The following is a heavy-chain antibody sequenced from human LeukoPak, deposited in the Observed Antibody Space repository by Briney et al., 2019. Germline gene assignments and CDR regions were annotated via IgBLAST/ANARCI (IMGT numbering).Heavy chain of an antibody. D-gene: IGHD6-13*01. CDR3: AGDKEATGNGRPNWFDP. V-gene: IGHV4-38-2*01. CDR2: IFQRGYS. Sequence: SETLSLTCAVSGYSISSGYYWGWIRPPPGKGLQWIGIIFQRGYSYYNPSPKSRVTISVDTSKNQFSLKLSSVTAADTAVYYCAGDKEATGNGRPNWFDPWGQGTLVTVSS. J-gene: IGHJ5*02. CDR1: GYSISSGYY.